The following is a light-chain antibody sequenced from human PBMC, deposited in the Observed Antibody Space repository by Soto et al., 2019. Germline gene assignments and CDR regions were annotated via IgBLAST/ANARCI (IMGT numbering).Light chain of an antibody. CDR1: QSALYSSNNKNY. CDR2: WAS. V-gene: IGKV4-1*01. Sequence: NLTTQSSYSLSVARVGGGTITCTSAQSALYSSNNKNYLAWYQQKPGQPPKLLIYWASTRESGAPDRFSGSGSGTDFTLTISSLQAEDVAVYYCQQYYSHTPTFGQGTKVDI. CDR3: QQYYSHTPT. J-gene: IGKJ1*01.